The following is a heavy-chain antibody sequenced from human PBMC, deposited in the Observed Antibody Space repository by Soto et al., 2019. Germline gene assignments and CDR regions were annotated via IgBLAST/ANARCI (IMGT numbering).Heavy chain of an antibody. CDR3: ATVGIVVAGGAYYYYMDV. J-gene: IGHJ6*03. Sequence: EVQLVESGGGLVQPGGSLRLSCVASGFTFSSYGMHWVRQAPGKGLEWVDHIKQDGTQKYYADSVKGRFTISRDNAKNSLYMQKNSLRSENTAVYYFATVGIVVAGGAYYYYMDVWGKGTTVTVSS. D-gene: IGHD2-15*01. CDR2: IKQDGTQK. V-gene: IGHV3-7*01. CDR1: GFTFSSYG.